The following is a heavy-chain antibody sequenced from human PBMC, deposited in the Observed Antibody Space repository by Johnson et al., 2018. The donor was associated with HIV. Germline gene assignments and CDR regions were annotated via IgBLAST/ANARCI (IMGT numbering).Heavy chain of an antibody. D-gene: IGHD6-6*01. Sequence: VQLVESGGGLVQSGGSLRLSCAASGFTFSRHAMSWVRQAPGKGLDWVSAMSGSGGRTYYADSVKGRFTISRDNSKNTLYLQMNSLRAEDTAVYYCARELVRYAFDIWGQGTMVTVSS. CDR3: ARELVRYAFDI. CDR2: MSGSGGRT. CDR1: GFTFSRHA. V-gene: IGHV3-23*04. J-gene: IGHJ3*02.